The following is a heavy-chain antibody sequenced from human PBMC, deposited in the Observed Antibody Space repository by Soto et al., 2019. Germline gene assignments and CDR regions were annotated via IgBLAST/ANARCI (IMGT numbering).Heavy chain of an antibody. Sequence: GASVKVSCKASGYTFTSYAMHWVRQAPGQRLEWMGWINAGNGNTKYSQKFQGRVTITRDTSASTAYMELSSLRPEDTAVYYCARRTFYVWGSYRDYYGMDVWGQGTTVTVSS. CDR3: ARRTFYVWGSYRDYYGMDV. CDR1: GYTFTSYA. D-gene: IGHD3-16*02. J-gene: IGHJ6*02. CDR2: INAGNGNT. V-gene: IGHV1-3*01.